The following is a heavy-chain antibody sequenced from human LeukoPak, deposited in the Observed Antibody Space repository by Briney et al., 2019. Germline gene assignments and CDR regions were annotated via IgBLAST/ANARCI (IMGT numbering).Heavy chain of an antibody. CDR1: GGSISGSSYY. CDR2: IYYSGST. Sequence: SETLSLTCTVSGGSISGSSYYWDWIRQPPGKGLEWIGSIYYSGSTYYNPSLKSRVTISVDTSKNQFSLRLSSVTAADTAVYYCARTNRYVENFDYWGQGSLVTVSS. CDR3: ARTNRYVENFDY. J-gene: IGHJ4*02. V-gene: IGHV4-39*01. D-gene: IGHD5-24*01.